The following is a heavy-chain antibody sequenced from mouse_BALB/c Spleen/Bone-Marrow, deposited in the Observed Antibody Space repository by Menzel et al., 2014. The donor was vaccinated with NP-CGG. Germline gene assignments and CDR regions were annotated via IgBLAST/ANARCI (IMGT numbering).Heavy chain of an antibody. CDR2: IYPGDGDT. Sequence: QVQLQQSGAELARPGASVKLSCKASGYTFTSYWMQWVKQRPGQGLEWIGAIYPGDGDTRYTQKFKGKATLTADKSSSTAYMQLSSLASEDSAVYYCAREKGSSLLRSHQAWFPYWGQGTLVPVTA. J-gene: IGHJ3*01. V-gene: IGHV1-87*01. D-gene: IGHD1-2*01. CDR3: AREKGSSLLRSHQAWFPY. CDR1: GYTFTSYW.